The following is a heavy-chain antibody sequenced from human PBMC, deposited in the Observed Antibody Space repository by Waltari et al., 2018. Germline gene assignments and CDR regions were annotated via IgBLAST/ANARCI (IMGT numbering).Heavy chain of an antibody. J-gene: IGHJ4*02. CDR3: ARAASGYSYGYAFDY. CDR2: IIPILGIA. Sequence: QVQLVQSGAEVKKPGSSVKVSCKASGGTFSSYTISWVRQAPGQGLEWMGRIIPILGIANYAKKVQGRVTITADKSTSTAYMELSSLRSEDTAVYYCARAASGYSYGYAFDYWGQGTLVTVSS. CDR1: GGTFSSYT. D-gene: IGHD5-18*01. V-gene: IGHV1-69*02.